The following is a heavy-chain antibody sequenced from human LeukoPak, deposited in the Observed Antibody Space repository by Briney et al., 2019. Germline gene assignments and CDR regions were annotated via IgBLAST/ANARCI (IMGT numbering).Heavy chain of an antibody. Sequence: GGSLRLSCAASGFTFSSYAMSWVRQVPGKGLEWVSAISGSGGSTYYADSVKGRFTISRDNSKNTLYLQMNSLRAEDTAVYYCAKDRLPTYYYDSSGYSYFDYWGQGTLVTVSS. CDR2: ISGSGGST. CDR1: GFTFSSYA. CDR3: AKDRLPTYYYDSSGYSYFDY. D-gene: IGHD3-22*01. J-gene: IGHJ4*02. V-gene: IGHV3-23*01.